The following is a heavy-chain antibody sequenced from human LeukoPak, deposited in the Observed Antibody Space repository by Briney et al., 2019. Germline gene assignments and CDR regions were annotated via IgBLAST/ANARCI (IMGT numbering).Heavy chain of an antibody. J-gene: IGHJ4*02. V-gene: IGHV3-23*01. CDR3: AKDLFGHGWGLYYFDY. CDR1: GFTFSNYA. Sequence: PGGSLRLSCIASGFTFSNYAMSWVRQAPGKGLEWVSVVSGSGGTTYYADSVRGRFTISRDNSKNTLYLQLNTLGADDTAVYYCAKDLFGHGWGLYYFDYWGQGTLVTVSS. D-gene: IGHD3-10*02. CDR2: VSGSGGTT.